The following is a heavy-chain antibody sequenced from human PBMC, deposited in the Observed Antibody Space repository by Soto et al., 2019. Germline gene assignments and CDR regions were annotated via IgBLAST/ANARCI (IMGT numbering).Heavy chain of an antibody. CDR3: TRDDIGLGIDY. J-gene: IGHJ4*02. D-gene: IGHD1-26*01. CDR1: VDSDSSSRFT. V-gene: IGHV6-1*01. CDR2: TFYRSMLFN. Sequence: SQTLSLTCAISVDSDSSSRFTWNWIRQSPSKDLEWLGRTFYRSMLFNDYADSVKGRFTISRDNAKNTLYLQMNSLRAEDTAVYYCTRDDIGLGIDYWGLGTLVTVSS.